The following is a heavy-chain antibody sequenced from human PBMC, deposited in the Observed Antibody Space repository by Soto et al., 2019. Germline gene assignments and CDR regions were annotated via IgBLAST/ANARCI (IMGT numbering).Heavy chain of an antibody. CDR1: GGSISSSSYY. J-gene: IGHJ3*02. V-gene: IGHV4-39*07. CDR3: ARRWGDAFDI. D-gene: IGHD1-26*01. Sequence: SETLSLTCTASGGSISSSSYYWGWIRQPPGKGLEWIGSIYYSGSTYYNRSLKSRVTRAVDTSKNQFYLKLSSVTAADTAVYYCARRWGDAFDIWGQGTMVTVSS. CDR2: IYYSGST.